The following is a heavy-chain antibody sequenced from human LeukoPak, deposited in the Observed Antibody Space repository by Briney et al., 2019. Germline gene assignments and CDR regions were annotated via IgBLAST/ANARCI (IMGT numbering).Heavy chain of an antibody. CDR3: ALGSITMVRGVHRKAFDI. Sequence: PSQTLSLTCTVSGGSISSGSYYWSWIRQPAGKGLEWIGRMYTSGSTNYNPSLKSRVTISVDTSKNQFSLKLSSVTAADTAVYYCALGSITMVRGVHRKAFDIWGQGTMVTVSS. CDR1: GGSISSGSYY. V-gene: IGHV4-61*02. D-gene: IGHD3-10*01. CDR2: MYTSGST. J-gene: IGHJ3*02.